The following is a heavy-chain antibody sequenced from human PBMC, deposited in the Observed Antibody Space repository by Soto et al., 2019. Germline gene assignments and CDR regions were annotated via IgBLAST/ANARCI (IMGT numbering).Heavy chain of an antibody. V-gene: IGHV3-43*01. CDR3: ARVSYDVLTGQKRYFDC. Sequence: GGSLRLSCAASGFSFEDYTMHWVRHTPGKGPEWISLISWDGGRTLYSDSVKGRFIISRDNSKNSLYLQMTSLTTEDTALYFCARVSYDVLTGQKRYFDCWAQCTLVTACS. J-gene: IGHJ4*02. CDR2: ISWDGGRT. CDR1: GFSFEDYT. D-gene: IGHD3-9*01.